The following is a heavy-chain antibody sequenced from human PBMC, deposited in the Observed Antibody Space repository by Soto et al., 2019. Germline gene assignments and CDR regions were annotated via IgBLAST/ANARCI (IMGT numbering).Heavy chain of an antibody. CDR3: TTGGRIANGATYYYYYMDV. CDR2: IKTQTEGGTT. Sequence: GGSLRLSCAASGFTFSNAWMSWVRQAPGKGLEWVGRIKTQTEGGTTDYAAPVKGRFTISRDDSKNTLYLQMNSLKTEDTAVYYCTTGGRIANGATYYYYYMDVWGKGTTVTVSS. CDR1: GFTFSNAW. D-gene: IGHD2-15*01. V-gene: IGHV3-15*01. J-gene: IGHJ6*03.